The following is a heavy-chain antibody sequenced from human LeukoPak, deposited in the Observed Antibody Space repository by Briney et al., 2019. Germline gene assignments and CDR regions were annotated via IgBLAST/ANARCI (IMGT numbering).Heavy chain of an antibody. CDR3: ARHYSNSLYYYYGLDV. V-gene: IGHV3-66*04. CDR2: MYTDGGT. Sequence: GGSLRLSCAVSGFTVSTNYMSWVRQAAGKGLEWVSLMYTDGGTLYADSVKGRFTISRDSSKNTLYLQMNSQRAEDTAVYYCARHYSNSLYYYYGLDVWGQGTTVTVSS. D-gene: IGHD4-11*01. CDR1: GFTVSTNY. J-gene: IGHJ6*02.